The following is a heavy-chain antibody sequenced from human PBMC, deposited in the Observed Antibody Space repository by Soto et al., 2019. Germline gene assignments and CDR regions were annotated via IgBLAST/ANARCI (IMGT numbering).Heavy chain of an antibody. Sequence: QLQLQESGPGLVKPSETLSLTCTVSGGSITGTYYYWGWIRQSPGKGLEYIGSIHYNGRTYCNPCRKRRVTGSVAPSTSQFSLRLVSVTVADTAVYFCARHGSGTYDPIDYWGQGTVVTVSS. J-gene: IGHJ4*02. D-gene: IGHD3-10*01. CDR2: IHYNGRT. V-gene: IGHV4-39*01. CDR3: ARHGSGTYDPIDY. CDR1: GGSITGTYYY.